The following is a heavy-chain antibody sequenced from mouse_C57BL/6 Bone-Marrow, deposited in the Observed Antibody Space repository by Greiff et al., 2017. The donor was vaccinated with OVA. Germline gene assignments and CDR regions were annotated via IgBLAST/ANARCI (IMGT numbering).Heavy chain of an antibody. D-gene: IGHD1-2*01. CDR1: GYTFTDYY. Sequence: QVQLQQSGAELVRPGASVKLSCKASGYTFTDYYINWVKQRPGQGLEWIARIYPGSGNTYYNEKFKGKATLTAEKSSSTAYMQLSSLTSEDSAVYFCARRRVGYCWYFDVWGTGTTVTVSS. CDR2: IYPGSGNT. V-gene: IGHV1-76*01. CDR3: ARRRVGYCWYFDV. J-gene: IGHJ1*03.